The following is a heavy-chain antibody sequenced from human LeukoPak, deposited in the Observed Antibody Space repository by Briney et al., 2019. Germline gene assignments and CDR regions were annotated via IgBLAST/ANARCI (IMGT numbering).Heavy chain of an antibody. CDR3: ARAEYSSSWYGGGYYYYMDV. CDR2: IYYSGST. Sequence: ETLSLTCTVSGGSISSYYWSWIRQPPGKGLEWIGYIYYSGSTNYNPSLKSRVTISVDTSKNQFSLKLSSVTAADTAVYYCARAEYSSSWYGGGYYYYMDVWGKGTTVTISS. J-gene: IGHJ6*03. CDR1: GGSISSYY. V-gene: IGHV4-59*01. D-gene: IGHD6-13*01.